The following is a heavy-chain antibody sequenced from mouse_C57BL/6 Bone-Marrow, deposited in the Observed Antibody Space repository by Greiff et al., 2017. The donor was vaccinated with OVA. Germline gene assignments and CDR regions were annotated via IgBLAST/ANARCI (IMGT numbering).Heavy chain of an antibody. Sequence: VQRVESGAELVRPGTSVKMSCKASGYTFTNYWIGWAKQRPGHGLEWIGDIYPGGGYTNYNEKFKGKATLTADKSSSTAYMQFSSLTSEDSAIYYCARAFGGYDAPFAYWGQGTLVTVSA. CDR1: GYTFTNYW. V-gene: IGHV1-63*01. CDR3: ARAFGGYDAPFAY. D-gene: IGHD2-2*01. CDR2: IYPGGGYT. J-gene: IGHJ3*01.